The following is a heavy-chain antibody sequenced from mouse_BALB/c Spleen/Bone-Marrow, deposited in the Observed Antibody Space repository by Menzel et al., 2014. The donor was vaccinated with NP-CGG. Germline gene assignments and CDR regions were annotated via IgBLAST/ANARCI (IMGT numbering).Heavy chain of an antibody. CDR1: GYAFSSSW. Sequence: QVQLQQPGPELVKPGASVKISCKASGYAFSSSWMNWVKQRPGQGLEWIGRIYPGDGDTNYNGKFKGKATLTADKSSSTAYMQLSSLTSVDSAVYFCAKFRRGNYSEGAMDYWGQGTSVTVSS. D-gene: IGHD2-1*01. J-gene: IGHJ4*01. CDR2: IYPGDGDT. V-gene: IGHV1-82*01. CDR3: AKFRRGNYSEGAMDY.